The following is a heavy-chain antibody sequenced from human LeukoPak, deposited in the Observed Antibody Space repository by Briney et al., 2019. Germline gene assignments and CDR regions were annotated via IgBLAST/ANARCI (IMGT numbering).Heavy chain of an antibody. D-gene: IGHD1-26*01. CDR1: GFTFSSYW. Sequence: GGSLRLSCAASGFTFSSYWMHWVRQAPGKGLVWVSRINSDGSSTSYADSVKGRFTISRDNAKNSLYLQMNSLRAEDTAVYYCARVKWELLDFDYWGQGTLVTVSS. CDR2: INSDGSST. V-gene: IGHV3-74*01. CDR3: ARVKWELLDFDY. J-gene: IGHJ4*02.